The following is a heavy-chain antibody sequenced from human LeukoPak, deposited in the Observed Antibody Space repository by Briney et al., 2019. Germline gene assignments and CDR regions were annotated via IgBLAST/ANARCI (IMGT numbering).Heavy chain of an antibody. Sequence: SETLSLTCTVSAGSINSGDYYWSWIRQPAGKGLEWIGRICSPGTNYNYNPSLKSRVTISIDTSKNQFSLKLTSVTAADTAVYYCARGIGTSYDSSRDAFDIWGQGTWSPSLQ. CDR3: ARGIGTSYDSSRDAFDI. CDR2: ICSPGTN. V-gene: IGHV4-61*02. D-gene: IGHD3-22*01. J-gene: IGHJ3*02. CDR1: AGSINSGDYY.